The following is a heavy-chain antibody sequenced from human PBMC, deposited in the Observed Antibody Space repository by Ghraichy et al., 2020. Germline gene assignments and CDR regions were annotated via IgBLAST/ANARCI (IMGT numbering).Heavy chain of an antibody. Sequence: GESLNISCAASGFIFSYYGMHWVRQAPGKGLEWVAFIRYDGSDLYYADSVKGRFTISRDSSKNTLYLQMNSLRAEDTAVYYCAKDRSSIVVVPAAGTVFDYWGHGTLVTVSS. CDR3: AKDRSSIVVVPAAGTVFDY. J-gene: IGHJ4*03. D-gene: IGHD2-2*01. V-gene: IGHV3-30*02. CDR2: IRYDGSDL. CDR1: GFIFSYYG.